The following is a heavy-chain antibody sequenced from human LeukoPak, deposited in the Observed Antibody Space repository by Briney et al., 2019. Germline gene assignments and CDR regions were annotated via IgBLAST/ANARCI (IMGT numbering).Heavy chain of an antibody. J-gene: IGHJ5*02. Sequence: HPGGSLRLSCAASGFTFSNYAMSWVRQAPGKGLEWVSAISGTGGTTYYADSVKGRFTISRDNSKNTLYLQMNSLRAEDTAVYYCAGGPSYYYDSRWFDPWGRGTLVTVSS. CDR3: AGGPSYYYDSRWFDP. CDR2: ISGTGGTT. D-gene: IGHD3-22*01. CDR1: GFTFSNYA. V-gene: IGHV3-23*01.